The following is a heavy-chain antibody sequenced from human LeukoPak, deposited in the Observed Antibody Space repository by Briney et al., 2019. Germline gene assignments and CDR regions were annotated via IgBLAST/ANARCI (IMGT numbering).Heavy chain of an antibody. D-gene: IGHD2-15*01. J-gene: IGHJ4*02. V-gene: IGHV3-30*02. Sequence: GGSLRLSCAASGFTFSSYGMHWVRQAPGKGLEWVAFIRYDGSNKYYADSVKGRFTISRDNSKNTLYLQMNSLRAEDTAVYYCAKGGSRVAATPIDYWGQGTLVTVSS. CDR1: GFTFSSYG. CDR2: IRYDGSNK. CDR3: AKGGSRVAATPIDY.